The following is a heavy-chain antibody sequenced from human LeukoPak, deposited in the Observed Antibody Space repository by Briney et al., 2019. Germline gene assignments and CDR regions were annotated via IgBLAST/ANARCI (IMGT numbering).Heavy chain of an antibody. D-gene: IGHD6-13*01. J-gene: IGHJ4*02. V-gene: IGHV4-59*08. CDR3: ARRDSSRWGGRGYYFDY. CDR2: IYYSGGT. Sequence: SETLSLTCTAAGGSISSYYWSWIRQPPGKGLECIGYIYYSGGTNYNPSLKSRVTISVETSKNQFSLKLSSVTAADTAVYYCARRDSSRWGGRGYYFDYWGQGTLVTVSS. CDR1: GGSISSYY.